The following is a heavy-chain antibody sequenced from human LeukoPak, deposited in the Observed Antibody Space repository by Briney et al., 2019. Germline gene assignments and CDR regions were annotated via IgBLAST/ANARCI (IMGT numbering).Heavy chain of an antibody. CDR3: ARGRKYNWNYGGAFDI. CDR2: INHSGST. D-gene: IGHD1-7*01. J-gene: IGHJ3*02. CDR1: GGSFSGYY. Sequence: SETLSLTCAVYGGSFSGYYWSWIRQPPGKGLEWIGEINHSGSTNYNPSLKRRVTISVDTSKNQFSLKLSSVTAADTAVYYCARGRKYNWNYGGAFDIWGQGTMVTVSS. V-gene: IGHV4-34*01.